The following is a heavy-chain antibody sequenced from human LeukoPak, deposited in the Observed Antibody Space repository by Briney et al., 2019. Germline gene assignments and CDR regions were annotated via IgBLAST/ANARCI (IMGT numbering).Heavy chain of an antibody. J-gene: IGHJ6*02. Sequence: PSETLSLTCAVYGGSFSGYYWSWIRQPPGKGLEWIGEIYHSGSTNYNPSLKSRVTISVDMSKNQFSLKLSSVTAADTAMYYCARGRYYYGMDVWGQGTTVTVSS. CDR3: ARGRYYYGMDV. V-gene: IGHV4-34*01. CDR2: IYHSGST. CDR1: GGSFSGYY.